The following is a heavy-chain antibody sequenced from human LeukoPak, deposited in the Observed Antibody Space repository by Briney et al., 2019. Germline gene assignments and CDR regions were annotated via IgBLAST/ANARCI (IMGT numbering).Heavy chain of an antibody. Sequence: ASVKVSCKASGYTFTNFGTSWVRQAPGQGLEWMGWIIVNNGHTNYAQKFQGRVTMTTDTSTSTAYMELRSLRSDDTAVYYCGRVAQHRYYYDTSAYRYYFDYWGQGTLVTVSS. D-gene: IGHD3-22*01. CDR2: IIVNNGHT. CDR3: GRVAQHRYYYDTSAYRYYFDY. V-gene: IGHV1-18*01. J-gene: IGHJ4*02. CDR1: GYTFTNFG.